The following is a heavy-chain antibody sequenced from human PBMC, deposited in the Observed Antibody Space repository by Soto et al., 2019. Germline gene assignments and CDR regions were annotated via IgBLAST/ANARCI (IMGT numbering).Heavy chain of an antibody. V-gene: IGHV5-10-1*01. Sequence: GESLKISCKGSGYSFTSYWISWVRQMPGKGLEWMGRIDPSDSYTNYSPSFQGHVTISADKSISTAYLQWSSLKASDTAMYYCARLPGGYSYADYYYYGMDVWGQGTKVTVSS. D-gene: IGHD5-18*01. CDR1: GYSFTSYW. CDR3: ARLPGGYSYADYYYYGMDV. CDR2: IDPSDSYT. J-gene: IGHJ6*02.